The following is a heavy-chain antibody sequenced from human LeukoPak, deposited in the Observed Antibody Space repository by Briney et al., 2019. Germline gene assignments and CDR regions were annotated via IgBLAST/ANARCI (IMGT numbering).Heavy chain of an antibody. CDR3: AGHYYDSSGYFLHYYYYMDV. CDR2: IYYSGST. V-gene: IGHV4-59*01. J-gene: IGHJ6*03. CDR1: GGSISSYY. Sequence: SETLSLTCTVPGGSISSYYWSWIRQPPGKGLEWIGYIYYSGSTNYNPSLKSRVTISVDTSKNQFSLKLSSVTAADTAVYYCAGHYYDSSGYFLHYYYYMDVWGKGTTVTVSS. D-gene: IGHD3-22*01.